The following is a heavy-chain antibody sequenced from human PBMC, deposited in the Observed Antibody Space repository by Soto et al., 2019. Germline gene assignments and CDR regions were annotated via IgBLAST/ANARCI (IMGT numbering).Heavy chain of an antibody. V-gene: IGHV4-39*01. CDR1: VASISSNSFH. J-gene: IGHJ4*02. CDR3: ARRVGATPPRD. D-gene: IGHD1-26*01. Sequence: QLQLQESGPGLVKPSETLSLTCTVSVASISSNSFHWGWIRQPPGKGMEWIGTIYDDGGTYYTPSPKSRVTISAATSKNQFSLKLDAVTAADTAVYPCARRVGATPPRDWGQGTLVTVSS. CDR2: IYDDGGT.